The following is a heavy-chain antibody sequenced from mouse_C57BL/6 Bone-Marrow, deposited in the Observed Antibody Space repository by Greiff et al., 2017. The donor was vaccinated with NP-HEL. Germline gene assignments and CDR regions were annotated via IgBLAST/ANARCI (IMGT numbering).Heavy chain of an antibody. J-gene: IGHJ4*01. CDR3: ARIVAPFYYSNYVLGDY. V-gene: IGHV8-8*01. CDR2: IWWDDDK. D-gene: IGHD2-5*01. Sequence: QVTLKESGPGILQPSQTLSLTCSFSGFSLSTFGMGVGWIRQPSGKGLEWLAHIWWDDDKYYNPALKSRLTISKVTSKNQVFLKIANVDTADTATYYCARIVAPFYYSNYVLGDYWGQGTSVTVSS. CDR1: GFSLSTFGMG.